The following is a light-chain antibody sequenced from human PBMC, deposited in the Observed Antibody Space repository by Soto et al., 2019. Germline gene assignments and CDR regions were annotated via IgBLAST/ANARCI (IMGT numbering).Light chain of an antibody. CDR2: GNT. CDR1: SSNIGAGYD. V-gene: IGLV1-40*01. Sequence: QPVLTQPPSASGAPGQRVIISCTGSSSNIGAGYDVHWYQQLPGTAPKLLIYGNTNRPSGVPDRFSGSKSGISASLAITGLQDEDEADYYCQSYDSRLSGSGVFGGGTKVTVL. CDR3: QSYDSRLSGSGV. J-gene: IGLJ2*01.